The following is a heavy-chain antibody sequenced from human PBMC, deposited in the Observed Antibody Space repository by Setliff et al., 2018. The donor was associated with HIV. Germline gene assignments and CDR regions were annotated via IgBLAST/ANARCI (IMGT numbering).Heavy chain of an antibody. CDR2: IWYDGSNQ. V-gene: IGHV3-33*01. CDR3: ARYFRDGSYNDY. CDR1: GFTFGNYG. D-gene: IGHD3-10*01. J-gene: IGHJ4*01. Sequence: GGSLRLSCAASGFTFGNYGMHWVRQAPGKGLEWVAVIWYDGSNQNYVDSVKGRFTISRDNAKNSLYLQMNSLRGEDTAFYCCARYFRDGSYNDYWGQGTLVTVSS.